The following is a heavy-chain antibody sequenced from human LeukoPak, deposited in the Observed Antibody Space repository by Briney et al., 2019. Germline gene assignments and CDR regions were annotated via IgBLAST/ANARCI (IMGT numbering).Heavy chain of an antibody. D-gene: IGHD3-10*01. Sequence: GGSLRLSCAASGFSVSTNYMSWVRQAPGKGLEWVPVIYSGGNTYYADSVKGRFIISRDNSKNTLYLQMNSLRAEDTAVYYCARLGFGSLGYYYGMNVWGQGTTVTVSS. J-gene: IGHJ6*02. V-gene: IGHV3-53*01. CDR3: ARLGFGSLGYYYGMNV. CDR2: IYSGGNT. CDR1: GFSVSTNY.